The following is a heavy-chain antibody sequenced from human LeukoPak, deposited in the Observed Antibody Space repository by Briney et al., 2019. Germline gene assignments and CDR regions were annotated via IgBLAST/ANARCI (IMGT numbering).Heavy chain of an antibody. CDR2: ISSSSSTI. Sequence: GGSLRLSCAASGFTFSSYSMNWVRQAPGKGLEWVSYISSSSSTIYYADSVKGRFTISRDNAKNSLYLQMNSLRAEDTAVYYCAREPYSSGWYHKVYWGQGTLVTVSS. J-gene: IGHJ4*02. V-gene: IGHV3-48*01. D-gene: IGHD6-19*01. CDR3: AREPYSSGWYHKVY. CDR1: GFTFSSYS.